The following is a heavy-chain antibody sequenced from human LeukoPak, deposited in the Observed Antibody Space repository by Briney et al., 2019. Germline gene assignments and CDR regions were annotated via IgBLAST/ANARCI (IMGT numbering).Heavy chain of an antibody. J-gene: IGHJ3*02. CDR1: GYSLNRGYY. D-gene: IGHD1-26*01. CDR3: ARLGSYLSAFDI. CDR2: IYHSAST. Sequence: SETLSLTCAVSGYSLNRGYYWGWIPQPPGKGLEWIGGIYHSASTHYNLSLKSRVTISVDTSKNQFSLKLSSVTAADTAVYYCARLGSYLSAFDIWGQGTMVTVSS. V-gene: IGHV4-38-2*01.